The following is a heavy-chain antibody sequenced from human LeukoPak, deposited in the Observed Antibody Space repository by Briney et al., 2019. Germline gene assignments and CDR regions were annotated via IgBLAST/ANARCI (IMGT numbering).Heavy chain of an antibody. CDR1: GFTFSSYW. V-gene: IGHV3-74*01. J-gene: IGHJ6*02. D-gene: IGHD3-10*01. CDR2: INSDGSST. CDR3: ARDRTYYGSGSSKNYYYYGMDV. Sequence: GGSLRLSCAASGFTFSSYWMHWVRQAPGKGLVWVSRINSDGSSTSYADSVKGRFTISRDNAKNTLYLQMNRLRAEDTAVYHCARDRTYYGSGSSKNYYYYGMDVWGQGTTVTVSS.